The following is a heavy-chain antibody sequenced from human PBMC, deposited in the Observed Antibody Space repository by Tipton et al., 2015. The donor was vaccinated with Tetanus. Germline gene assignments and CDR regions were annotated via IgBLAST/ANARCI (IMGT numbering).Heavy chain of an antibody. CDR1: GGSISSSSYY. CDR2: IYYSGST. V-gene: IGHV4-39*01. Sequence: TLSLTCTVSGGSISSSSYYWGWIRQPPGKGLEWIGSIYYSGSTYYNPSLRSRVTMSVDTSKIQFSLKVSSVTAADTAVYYCARANGPGSYLDYWGQGTQVTVSS. CDR3: ARANGPGSYLDY. J-gene: IGHJ4*02. D-gene: IGHD2-8*01.